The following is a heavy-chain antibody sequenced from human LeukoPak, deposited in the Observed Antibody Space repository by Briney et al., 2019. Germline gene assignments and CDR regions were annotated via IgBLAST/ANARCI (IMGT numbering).Heavy chain of an antibody. V-gene: IGHV3-15*01. D-gene: IGHD2-15*01. CDR3: TTHSGYESY. J-gene: IGHJ4*02. Sequence: GGSLRLSCATSGFTFNLAWVSWVRQAPGKGLEWVGRIKRNTQGATTDYAAAVKGRFTISRDDSKNTLYLQMNSLEIEDTGVYYCTTHSGYESYWGQGTLVTVSS. CDR1: GFTFNLAW. CDR2: IKRNTQGATT.